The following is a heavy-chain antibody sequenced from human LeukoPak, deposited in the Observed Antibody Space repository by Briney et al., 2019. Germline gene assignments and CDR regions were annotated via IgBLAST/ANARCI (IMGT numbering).Heavy chain of an antibody. J-gene: IGHJ5*02. CDR2: ISAYNGNT. D-gene: IGHD6-6*01. V-gene: IGHV1-18*01. Sequence: ASVKVSCKASGYTFTSYGISWVRQAPGQGLEWMGWISAYNGNTNYAQKLQGRVTMTTDTSTSTAYMELRSLRSDDTAVYYCARLAGGSSSSSVRWFDPWGQGTLVTVSS. CDR3: ARLAGGSSSSSVRWFDP. CDR1: GYTFTSYG.